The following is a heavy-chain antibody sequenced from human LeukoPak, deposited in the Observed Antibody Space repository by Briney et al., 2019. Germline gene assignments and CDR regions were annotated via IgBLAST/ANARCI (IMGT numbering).Heavy chain of an antibody. J-gene: IGHJ4*02. CDR2: ITSDGTSI. D-gene: IGHD6-19*01. CDR1: GFSFSTTW. CDR3: ARAVADTYFDS. Sequence: GGSLSLSCAASGFSFSTTWMHWVRQVPGQGLVWVARITSDGTSISYAESVKGRFTISRDNAKNTLYLQMNSLRVDDTAVYYCARAVADTYFDSWGQGTLVTVSS. V-gene: IGHV3-74*03.